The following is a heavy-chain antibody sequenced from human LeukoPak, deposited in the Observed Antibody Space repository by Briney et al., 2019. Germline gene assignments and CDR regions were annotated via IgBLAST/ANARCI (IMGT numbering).Heavy chain of an antibody. CDR3: AREGAYYGSGSPDY. J-gene: IGHJ4*02. Sequence: PGGSLRLACAASGFTFSSYSMNWVRQAPGKGLEWVSSISSSSSYIYYADSVKGRFTISRDNAKNSLYLQMNSLRAEDTAVYYCAREGAYYGSGSPDYWGQGTLVTVSS. CDR1: GFTFSSYS. CDR2: ISSSSSYI. V-gene: IGHV3-21*01. D-gene: IGHD3-10*01.